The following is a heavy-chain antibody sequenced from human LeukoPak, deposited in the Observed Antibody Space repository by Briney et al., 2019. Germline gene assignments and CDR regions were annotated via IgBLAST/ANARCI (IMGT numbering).Heavy chain of an antibody. Sequence: SETLSLTCAVYGVSSSGYYWSWIRQPPGKGLEWIGEINHSGSTNYNPSLKSRVTISVDTSKHQFSLKLSSVTAADTAVYYCHHSRSWFHDAFDTWGQGTMVTVSS. D-gene: IGHD6-13*01. CDR1: GVSSSGYY. CDR3: HHSRSWFHDAFDT. CDR2: INHSGST. V-gene: IGHV4-34*01. J-gene: IGHJ3*02.